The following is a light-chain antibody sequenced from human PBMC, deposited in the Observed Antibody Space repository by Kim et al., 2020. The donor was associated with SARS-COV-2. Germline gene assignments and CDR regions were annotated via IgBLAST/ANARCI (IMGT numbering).Light chain of an antibody. Sequence: GQSITISCTGTSSDVGGYNYVSWYQQRPGKAPKLMIYDVSNRPSGVSNRFSGSKSGNTASLTISGLQAEDEADYYCSSYTSSSVYVFGTGTKVTVL. J-gene: IGLJ1*01. CDR1: SSDVGGYNY. CDR3: SSYTSSSVYV. CDR2: DVS. V-gene: IGLV2-14*03.